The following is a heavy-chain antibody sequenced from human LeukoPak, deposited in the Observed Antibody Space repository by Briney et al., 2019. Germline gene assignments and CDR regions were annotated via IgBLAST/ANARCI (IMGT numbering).Heavy chain of an antibody. V-gene: IGHV1-18*01. D-gene: IGHD2-2*01. CDR1: GYTFTSYG. Sequence: GASVKVSCKASGYTFTSYGISWVRQAPGQGLEWMGWISAYNGNTNYAQKLQGRVTMTTDTSTSTAYMELRSLRSDDTAVYYCARERRVVVPAALHDAFDIWGQGTMVTVSS. CDR2: ISAYNGNT. J-gene: IGHJ3*02. CDR3: ARERRVVVPAALHDAFDI.